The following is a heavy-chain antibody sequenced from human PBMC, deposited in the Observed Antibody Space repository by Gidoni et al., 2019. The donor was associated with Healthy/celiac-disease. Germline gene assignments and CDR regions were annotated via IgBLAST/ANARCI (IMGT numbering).Heavy chain of an antibody. CDR3: AKGYVVVTAEGWFDP. D-gene: IGHD2-21*02. V-gene: IGHV3-23*01. J-gene: IGHJ5*02. Sequence: EVQMLESGGGLVQPGGSLRLSCADSGFPFSSYAMSWVRQAPGKGLEWVSAISGSGGSTYYADSVKGRFTISRDNSKNTLYLQMNSLRAEDTAVYYCAKGYVVVTAEGWFDPWGQGTLVTVSS. CDR1: GFPFSSYA. CDR2: ISGSGGST.